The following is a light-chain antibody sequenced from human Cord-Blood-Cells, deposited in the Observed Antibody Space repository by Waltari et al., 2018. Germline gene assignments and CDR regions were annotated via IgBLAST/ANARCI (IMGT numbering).Light chain of an antibody. CDR3: CSYAGSYTYV. Sequence: QSALTQPRSVSGSPGQSVTISCTGTSSDVGGYNSVSWYHQHPGQAPKLMVYDVSKRPSGVPGRFAGSKSGNTASPTISGLQAEDEADYYCCSYAGSYTYVFGTGTKVTVL. V-gene: IGLV2-11*01. J-gene: IGLJ1*01. CDR1: SSDVGGYNS. CDR2: DVS.